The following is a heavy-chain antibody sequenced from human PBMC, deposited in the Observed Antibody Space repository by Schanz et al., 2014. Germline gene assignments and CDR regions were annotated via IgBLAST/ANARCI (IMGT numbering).Heavy chain of an antibody. J-gene: IGHJ3*02. V-gene: IGHV3-53*01. D-gene: IGHD3-10*01. CDR2: IYIGGST. Sequence: VQLVESGGGLVQPGGSLRLSCAASGFSVGNKYMNWVRQAPGKGLEWVSFIYIGGSTYYADSVKGRFTISRDNSKNTLYLQMNSLRAEDTAVYYCAKGRFGELSAFDIWGQGTMVTVSS. CDR1: GFSVGNKY. CDR3: AKGRFGELSAFDI.